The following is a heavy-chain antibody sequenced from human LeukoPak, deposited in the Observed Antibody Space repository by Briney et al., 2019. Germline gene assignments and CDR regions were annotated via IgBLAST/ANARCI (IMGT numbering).Heavy chain of an antibody. D-gene: IGHD3-22*01. CDR3: ANHIEDYYDSSGYS. CDR2: ISGSGGSA. Sequence: GGSLRLSCAASGFTFSSYAMSWVRQAPGKGLEWVSGISGSGGSAHYADSVKGRFTISRDNSKNTLYLQMNSLRAEDTAVYYCANHIEDYYDSSGYSWGQGTLVTVSS. V-gene: IGHV3-23*01. J-gene: IGHJ5*02. CDR1: GFTFSSYA.